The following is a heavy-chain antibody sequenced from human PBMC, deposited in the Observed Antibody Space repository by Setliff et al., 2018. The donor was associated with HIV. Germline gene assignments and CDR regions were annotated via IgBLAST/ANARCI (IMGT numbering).Heavy chain of an antibody. CDR2: FDPEDGEK. Sequence: ASVKVSCKVSGYTLAEISMHWVRQAPGKGLEWMGGFDPEDGEKVYAQRFQGTVTMTEDTPTDTAYMELTSLTSEDTAVYYCATITFYYDSSGSQNKKSYFFDYWGQGTLVTVSS. D-gene: IGHD3-22*01. V-gene: IGHV1-24*01. CDR3: ATITFYYDSSGSQNKKSYFFDY. J-gene: IGHJ4*02. CDR1: GYTLAEIS.